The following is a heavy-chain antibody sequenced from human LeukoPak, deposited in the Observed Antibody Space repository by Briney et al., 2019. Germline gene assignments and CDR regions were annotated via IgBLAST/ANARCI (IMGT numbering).Heavy chain of an antibody. J-gene: IGHJ5*02. CDR2: INSDGSST. D-gene: IGHD3-22*01. V-gene: IGHV3-74*01. CDR3: ARGYYDFSTYTVDP. Sequence: PGGSLRPSCAASGFTFSSYWMHWVRQAPGKGLVWVSRINSDGSSTSYADSVKGRFTISRDNAKNTLYLQMNSLRAEDTAIYYCARGYYDFSTYTVDPWGQGTLVTVSS. CDR1: GFTFSSYW.